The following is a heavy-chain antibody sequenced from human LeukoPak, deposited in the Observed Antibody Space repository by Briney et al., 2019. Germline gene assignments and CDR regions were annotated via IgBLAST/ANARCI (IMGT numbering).Heavy chain of an antibody. Sequence: GGSLRLSCAASGFTFSSYSMNWVRQAPGKGLEWVSSISSISTYTSYADSVKGRFTISRDTAKNSLYLQMNSLRAEDTAVYYCARQRYGDYSSDYWGQGTLVTVSS. D-gene: IGHD4-17*01. J-gene: IGHJ4*02. CDR1: GFTFSSYS. CDR2: ISSISTYT. V-gene: IGHV3-21*01. CDR3: ARQRYGDYSSDY.